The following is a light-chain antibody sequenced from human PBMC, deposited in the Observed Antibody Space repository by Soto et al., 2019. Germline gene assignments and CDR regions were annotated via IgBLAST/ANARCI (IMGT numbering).Light chain of an antibody. CDR2: DAS. V-gene: IGKV3-11*01. J-gene: IGKJ1*01. CDR1: QSVSSY. Sequence: EIVLTQSPATLSLSPGERDTLSCRASQSVSSYLAWYQQKPGQAPRLLIYDASNRATGIPARFSGSGSGTDFTLTINSLGPEDFAVYYCQQRSNWPRTFGQGTKV. CDR3: QQRSNWPRT.